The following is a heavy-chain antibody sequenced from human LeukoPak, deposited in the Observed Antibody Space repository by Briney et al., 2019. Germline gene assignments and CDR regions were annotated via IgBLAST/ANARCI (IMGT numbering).Heavy chain of an antibody. J-gene: IGHJ5*02. Sequence: PGGSLRLSCAASGFTFSSYAMSWVRQAPGKGLGWVGRIRSNSDGGTIDYAAPVKGRFTLSRDDSKNTLYLQMNSLQTEDTAVYYCATDFYDSTWGQGTLVTVSS. CDR1: GFTFSSYA. CDR3: ATDFYDST. V-gene: IGHV3-15*01. D-gene: IGHD3-22*01. CDR2: IRSNSDGGTI.